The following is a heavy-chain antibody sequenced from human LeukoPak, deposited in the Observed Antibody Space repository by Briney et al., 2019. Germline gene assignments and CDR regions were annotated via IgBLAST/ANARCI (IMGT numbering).Heavy chain of an antibody. Sequence: ASVKVSCKASGYTFTGYYMHWVRQAPGQGLEWMGWINPNSGGTNYAQKFQGRVTMTRDASSSTAYMELSRLRSDDTAVYYCARGDVVVPAAIPPDYWGQGTLVTVSS. CDR1: GYTFTGYY. J-gene: IGHJ4*02. CDR3: ARGDVVVPAAIPPDY. CDR2: INPNSGGT. D-gene: IGHD2-2*02. V-gene: IGHV1-2*02.